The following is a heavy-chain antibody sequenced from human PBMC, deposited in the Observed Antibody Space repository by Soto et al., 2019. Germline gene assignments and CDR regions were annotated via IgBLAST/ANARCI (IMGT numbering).Heavy chain of an antibody. V-gene: IGHV3-30*04. J-gene: IGHJ3*01. CDR3: ARDGGGFGELLLNSYDAFDL. CDR2: ISSDGSNA. Sequence: PGGSLRLSCTASGFSFSTYAMYWVRPAPGKGLEWVAIISSDGSNAQYADSVKGRFTVGRDNSTNTLYLQMHSLTAEDTAVYYCARDGGGFGELLLNSYDAFDLWGQGKLVTVS. CDR1: GFSFSTYA. D-gene: IGHD3-10*01.